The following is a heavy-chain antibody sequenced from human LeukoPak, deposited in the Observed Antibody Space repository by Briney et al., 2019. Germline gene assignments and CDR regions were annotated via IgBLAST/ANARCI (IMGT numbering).Heavy chain of an antibody. CDR1: GGTFSSYA. CDR3: ASGFDSSGWTSDDY. V-gene: IGHV1-69*04. J-gene: IGHJ4*02. CDR2: IIPILGIA. Sequence: ASVKVSCKASGGTFSSYAISWVRQAPGQGLEWMGRIIPILGIANYAQKFQGRVTITAKKSTSTDYMELSSLGSEDTAVYYCASGFDSSGWTSDDYWGQGTLVTVSS. D-gene: IGHD6-19*01.